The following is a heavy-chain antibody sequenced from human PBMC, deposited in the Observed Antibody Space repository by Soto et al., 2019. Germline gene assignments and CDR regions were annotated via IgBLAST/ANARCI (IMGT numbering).Heavy chain of an antibody. D-gene: IGHD4-17*01. CDR1: GGSISSGGYY. J-gene: IGHJ3*02. CDR3: ASSPDYGGPFDI. CDR2: IYYSGST. Sequence: QVQLQESGPGLVKPSQTLSLTCTVSGGSISSGGYYWSWIRQHPGKGLEWIGYIYYSGSTYYNPSLKSRXXIXVXXSKNQFSLKLSSVTAADTAVYYCASSPDYGGPFDIWGQGTMVTVSS. V-gene: IGHV4-31*03.